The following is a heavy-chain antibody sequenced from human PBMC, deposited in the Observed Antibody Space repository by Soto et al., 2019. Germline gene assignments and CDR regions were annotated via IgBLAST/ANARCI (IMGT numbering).Heavy chain of an antibody. CDR2: VYYSGTT. V-gene: IGHV4-59*01. CDR3: ARYGSHGSWFDP. J-gene: IGHJ5*02. CDR1: GGSISTYY. D-gene: IGHD3-10*01. Sequence: QVQLQESGPGLVKPSETLSLTCTVSGGSISTYYWSWIRQPPGKGLEWIGYVYYSGTTNYNPSLKSRVTISVDTSKNQFSLMLTPVTAADTAVYYCARYGSHGSWFDPWGQGTLVTVS.